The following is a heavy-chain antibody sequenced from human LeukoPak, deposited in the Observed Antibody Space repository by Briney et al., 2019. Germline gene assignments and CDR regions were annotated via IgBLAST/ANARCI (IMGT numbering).Heavy chain of an antibody. J-gene: IGHJ4*02. Sequence: RGASVKVSCKASGYTFTTYYMHWVRQAPGQGLEWMGIVNPSGDNTTHAQKFQGRVTMTKDTSTSAVHMELSSLRSEDTAVYYCARGSSYINPPDYWGQGTLVTVSS. CDR1: GYTFTTYY. CDR3: ARGSSYINPPDY. D-gene: IGHD4-11*01. CDR2: VNPSGDNT. V-gene: IGHV1-46*01.